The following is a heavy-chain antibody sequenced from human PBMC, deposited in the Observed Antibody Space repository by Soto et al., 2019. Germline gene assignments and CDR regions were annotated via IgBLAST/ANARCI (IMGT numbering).Heavy chain of an antibody. J-gene: IGHJ4*02. Sequence: DVQLLESGGGLVQPGGSVRLSCAASGFTFSSYAMSWVRQAPGKGLEWVSAISGNGADTSYADSVRGRFTISRDNSKDTLFLQMNSLRADDTAVYYCASRGGTYWGEGTLVTVSS. D-gene: IGHD2-15*01. CDR2: ISGNGADT. CDR1: GFTFSSYA. CDR3: ASRGGTY. V-gene: IGHV3-23*01.